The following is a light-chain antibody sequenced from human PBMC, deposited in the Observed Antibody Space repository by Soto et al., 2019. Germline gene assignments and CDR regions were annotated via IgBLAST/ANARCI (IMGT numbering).Light chain of an antibody. V-gene: IGKV3-15*01. J-gene: IGKJ4*01. CDR2: DAF. CDR3: QQYKNSPPLT. CDR1: QSVSYN. Sequence: EIVMTQSPATLSVSPGETATLSCRASQSVSYNLAWYQQKPGQDPRLLIYDAFTRATGIPARFSGSGSGTEFTLTISSLQSEDFAVYYCQQYKNSPPLTFGGGTKVEIK.